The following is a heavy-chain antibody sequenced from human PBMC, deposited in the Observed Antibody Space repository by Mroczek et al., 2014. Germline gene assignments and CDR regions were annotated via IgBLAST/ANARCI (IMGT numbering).Heavy chain of an antibody. J-gene: IGHJ5*02. V-gene: IGHV1-2*02. CDR1: GYTFTGYY. CDR3: ARAMSNYYDSSGYYYVP. Sequence: QVQLVQSGAEVKKPGASVKVSCKASGYTFTGYYMHWVRQAPGQGLEWMGWINPNSGGTNYAQKFQGRVTMTRDTSISTAYMELSRLRSDDTAVYYCARAMSNYYDSSGYYYVPWGQGTLVTVS. CDR2: INPNSGGT. D-gene: IGHD3-22*01.